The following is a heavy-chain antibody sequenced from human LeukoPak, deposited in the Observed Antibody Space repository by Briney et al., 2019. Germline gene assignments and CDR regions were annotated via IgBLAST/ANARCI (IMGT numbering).Heavy chain of an antibody. D-gene: IGHD3-10*01. Sequence: SETLSLTCTVSGGSISSYYWSWIRQPAGKGLEWIGRIYNSGSTNYNTNYNPSLTSRVTLSVDTSKHQFSLKLNSVSAADTAVYFCARAIWYGSGTTAFDHWGQGTLVTVSP. V-gene: IGHV4-4*07. CDR3: ARAIWYGSGTTAFDH. CDR1: GGSISSYY. CDR2: IYNSGST. J-gene: IGHJ4*02.